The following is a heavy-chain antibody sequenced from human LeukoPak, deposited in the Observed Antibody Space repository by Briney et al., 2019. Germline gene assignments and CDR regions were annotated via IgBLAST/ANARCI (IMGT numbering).Heavy chain of an antibody. CDR2: INPSGGST. CDR1: GYTFTSYY. D-gene: IGHD3-3*01. V-gene: IGHV1-46*01. CDR3: ARAPITIFGVVGIDY. J-gene: IGHJ4*02. Sequence: ASVKVSCKASGYTFTSYYMHWVRQAPGRGLEWMGIINPSGGSTSYAQKFQGRVTMTRDMSTSTDYMELSSLRSEDMAVYYCARAPITIFGVVGIDYWGQGTLVTVSS.